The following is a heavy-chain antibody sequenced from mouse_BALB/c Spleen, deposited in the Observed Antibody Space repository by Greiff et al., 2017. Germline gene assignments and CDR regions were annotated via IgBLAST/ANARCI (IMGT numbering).Heavy chain of an antibody. J-gene: IGHJ4*01. D-gene: IGHD2-2*01. CDR2: INPSTGYT. Sequence: QVQLKESGAELVKPGASVKMSCKASGYTFTSYWMHWVKQRPGQGLEWIGYINPSTGYTEYNQKFKDKATLTADKSSSTAYMQLSSLTSEDSAVYYCARLGYYYAMDYWGQGTSVTVSS. CDR3: ARLGYYYAMDY. CDR1: GYTFTSYW. V-gene: IGHV1-7*01.